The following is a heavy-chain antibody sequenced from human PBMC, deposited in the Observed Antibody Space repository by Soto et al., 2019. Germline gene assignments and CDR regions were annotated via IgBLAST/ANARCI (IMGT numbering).Heavy chain of an antibody. J-gene: IGHJ4*02. CDR1: GGSISSGDYY. CDR3: ARVSAGSGGSGAFDY. V-gene: IGHV4-30-4*01. Sequence: SETLSLTCTVSGGSISSGDYYWSWIRQPPGKGLEWIGYIYYSGSTYYNPSLKSRVTISVDTSQNQFSLNLSSVTAADTAVYHCARVSAGSGGSGAFDYWGQGTLVTVSS. D-gene: IGHD2-15*01. CDR2: IYYSGST.